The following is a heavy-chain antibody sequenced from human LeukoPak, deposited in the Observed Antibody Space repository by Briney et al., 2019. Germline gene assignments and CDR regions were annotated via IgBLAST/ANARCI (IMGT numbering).Heavy chain of an antibody. CDR1: GYSFTSYW. Sequence: GESLKISCKGSGYSFTSYWIGWVRQMPGKGLVWMGIIYPGDSDTRYSPSFQGQVTISADKSISTAYLQWSSLKASDTAMYYCARRSRGAAGPDAFDIWGQGTMVTVSS. D-gene: IGHD6-13*01. CDR2: IYPGDSDT. V-gene: IGHV5-51*01. CDR3: ARRSRGAAGPDAFDI. J-gene: IGHJ3*02.